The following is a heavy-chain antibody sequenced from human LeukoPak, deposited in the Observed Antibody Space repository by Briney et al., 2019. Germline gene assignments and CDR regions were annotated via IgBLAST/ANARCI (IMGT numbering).Heavy chain of an antibody. CDR2: IKQEGREK. V-gene: IGHV3-7*01. CDR1: GFSVSVYW. Sequence: GGSLRLPCAVSGFSVSVYWMPGLPQAPGKGLERVANIKQEGREKNYVGSVKGRFTIYRDNDENSLFLQMNSLRVEDTAVYYCAREWQGGIAAAGTRIEGDYWGQGTLVAVSS. D-gene: IGHD6-13*01. CDR3: AREWQGGIAAAGTRIEGDY. J-gene: IGHJ4*02.